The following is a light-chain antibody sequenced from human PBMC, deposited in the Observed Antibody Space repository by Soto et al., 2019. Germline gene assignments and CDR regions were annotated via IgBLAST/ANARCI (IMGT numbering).Light chain of an antibody. CDR1: SSDVGGYNY. CDR3: SSYTSGSASVV. V-gene: IGLV2-14*01. Sequence: QSALTQPASVSGSPGQSITISCTGSSSDVGGYNYVSWYQQHPGKAPKLMIYEVSNRPSGVSNRFSGSKSANTASLTISGLQAEDEAAYYCSSYTSGSASVVFGGGTQLTVL. J-gene: IGLJ2*01. CDR2: EVS.